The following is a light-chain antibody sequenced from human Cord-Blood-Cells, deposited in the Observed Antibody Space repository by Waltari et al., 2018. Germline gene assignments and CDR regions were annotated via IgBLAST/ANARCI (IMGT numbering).Light chain of an antibody. J-gene: IGLJ1*01. Sequence: SALTQPASVSGSPEQSMAISCTGNSSDVGGANYVSWYQQHPGKAPKLMIYDVSSRPSGVFNRFSGATSGNTASLTTSGRQAEDEAADYCSPYTGSSTLVYVFGTGTKLTVL. CDR3: SPYTGSSTLVYV. V-gene: IGLV2-14*01. CDR1: SSDVGGANY. CDR2: DVS.